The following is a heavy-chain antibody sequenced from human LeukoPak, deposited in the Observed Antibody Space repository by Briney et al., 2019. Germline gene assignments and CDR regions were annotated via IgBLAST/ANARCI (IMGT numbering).Heavy chain of an antibody. V-gene: IGHV4-31*03. J-gene: IGHJ4*02. CDR1: GTSISRSGYY. Sequence: SQTLSLTCTVSGTSISRSGYYWSWIRQHPGKGLECIGLAYYSGSTHYNPSLETRVTISVDTSKNQLSLKLNSVTAADTAVYSCVGGSYPLEYWGQGALVTVSS. D-gene: IGHD1-26*01. CDR2: AYYSGST. CDR3: VGGSYPLEY.